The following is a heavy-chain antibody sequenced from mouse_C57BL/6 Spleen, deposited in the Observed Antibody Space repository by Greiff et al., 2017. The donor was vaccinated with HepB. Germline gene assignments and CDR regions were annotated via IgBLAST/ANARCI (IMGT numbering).Heavy chain of an antibody. D-gene: IGHD2-5*01. Sequence: VKLQESGPELVKPGASVKISCKASGYAFSSSWMNWVKQRPGKGLEWIGRIYPGDGDTNYNGKFKGKATLTADKSSSTAYMQLSSLTSEDSAVYFCAAYYSNSFDYWGQGTTLTVSS. CDR1: GYAFSSSW. CDR2: IYPGDGDT. J-gene: IGHJ2*01. CDR3: AAYYSNSFDY. V-gene: IGHV1-82*01.